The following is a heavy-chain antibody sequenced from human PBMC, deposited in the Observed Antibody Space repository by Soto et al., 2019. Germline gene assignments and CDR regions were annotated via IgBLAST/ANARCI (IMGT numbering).Heavy chain of an antibody. CDR2: IYWDDDK. CDR3: ARQHYVSGSYSS. V-gene: IGHV2-5*02. Sequence: QITLKESGPTLVKPTQTLTLTCTLSGFSLSTSGVGVGWIRQPPGKALEWLALIYWDDDKRYRPSLKSRLTFTKDPSKNQVVRTMTNMDPVDTATYYCARQHYVSGSYSSWGQGTLVTVSS. CDR1: GFSLSTSGVG. J-gene: IGHJ5*02. D-gene: IGHD3-10*01.